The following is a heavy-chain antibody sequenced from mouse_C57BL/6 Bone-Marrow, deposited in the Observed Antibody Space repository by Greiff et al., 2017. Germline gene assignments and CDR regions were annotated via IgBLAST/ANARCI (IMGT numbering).Heavy chain of an antibody. V-gene: IGHV1-7*01. CDR3: ARRYYGSPHCDYLGQGTTLTHFDY. D-gene: IGHD1-1*01. Sequence: QVQLQQSGAELAKPGASVKLSCKASGYTFTSYWMHWVKQRPGQGLEWIGYINPSSGSTKYNQKFKDKATLTADKSSSTAYMQLSSLTYEYSAVNCCARRYYGSPHCDYLGQGTTLTHFDYWGQGTTLTVSS. CDR1: GYTFTSYW. J-gene: IGHJ2*01. CDR2: INPSSGST.